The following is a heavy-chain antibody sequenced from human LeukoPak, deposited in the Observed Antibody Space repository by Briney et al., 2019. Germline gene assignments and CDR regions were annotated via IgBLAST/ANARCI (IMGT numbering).Heavy chain of an antibody. Sequence: GGSLRLSCAASGFTFSSYWMHWVRQAPGQGLELVSRINSDGSSTSYADSVKGRCTISRDNAKNTLYLQMNSLRAEDTAVYYCARDGPDYDILTGYPDDAFDIWGQGTMVTVSS. D-gene: IGHD3-9*01. CDR1: GFTFSSYW. CDR3: ARDGPDYDILTGYPDDAFDI. V-gene: IGHV3-74*01. J-gene: IGHJ3*02. CDR2: INSDGSST.